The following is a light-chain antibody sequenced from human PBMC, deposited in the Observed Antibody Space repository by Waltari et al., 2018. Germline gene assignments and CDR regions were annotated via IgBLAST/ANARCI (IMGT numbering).Light chain of an antibody. J-gene: IGKJ1*01. V-gene: IGKV1-17*01. Sequence: DIQMTQSPPSRSPPVGDRVTFTCRASQGIRNDLGWYQQKPGKPPKRLIYTASTLQSGVPSRFSGTGSGTEFTLTISSLQPEDFATYYCLQHNTYPWTFGQGTKVEIK. CDR3: LQHNTYPWT. CDR2: TAS. CDR1: QGIRND.